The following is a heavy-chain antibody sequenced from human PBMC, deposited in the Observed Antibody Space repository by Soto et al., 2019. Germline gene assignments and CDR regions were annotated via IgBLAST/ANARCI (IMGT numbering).Heavy chain of an antibody. Sequence: PSETLSLTCTVSGGSISSYYWSWIRQPPGKGLEWIGYIYYSGSTNYNPSLKSRVTISVDTSKNQFSLKLSSVTAADTAVYYCARQQVVVVAATDSHYYYMDVWGKGTTVTVSS. CDR1: GGSISSYY. CDR2: IYYSGST. J-gene: IGHJ6*03. D-gene: IGHD2-15*01. V-gene: IGHV4-59*01. CDR3: ARQQVVVVAATDSHYYYMDV.